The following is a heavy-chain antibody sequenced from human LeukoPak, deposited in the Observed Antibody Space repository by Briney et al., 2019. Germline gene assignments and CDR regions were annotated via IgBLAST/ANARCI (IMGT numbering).Heavy chain of an antibody. D-gene: IGHD3-16*01. CDR2: ISASGSTT. CDR1: GFSFGSFA. V-gene: IGHV3-23*01. J-gene: IGHJ5*02. Sequence: GGSLRLSCGGSGFSFGSFAMSWVRQPPGKGLEWVAAISASGSTTYYADSVTGRFTISRDNSKDTLYLQMNSLRVEDTAFFYCAKAGPNSQSGLNWFDPWGQGTLVTVS. CDR3: AKAGPNSQSGLNWFDP.